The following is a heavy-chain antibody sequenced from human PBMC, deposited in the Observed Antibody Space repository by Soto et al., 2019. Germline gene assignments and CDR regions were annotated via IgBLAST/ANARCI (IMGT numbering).Heavy chain of an antibody. CDR2: IYTSGST. V-gene: IGHV4-4*07. CDR3: ARGRRDQLLRSRGHWFDP. Sequence: PSETLSLTCTGPGGSISSDYLSWILEPAGKGLELIGRIYTSGSTNYNPSLKSRVTMSVDTSNNQFSLKLSSVTAADTAVYYCARGRRDQLLRSRGHWFDPWGQGTLVTVSS. CDR1: GGSISSDY. D-gene: IGHD2-2*01. J-gene: IGHJ5*02.